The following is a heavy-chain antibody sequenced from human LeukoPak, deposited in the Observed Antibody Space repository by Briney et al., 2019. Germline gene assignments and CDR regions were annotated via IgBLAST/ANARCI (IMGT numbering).Heavy chain of an antibody. J-gene: IGHJ4*02. D-gene: IGHD6-19*01. CDR1: GFTFSSYA. V-gene: IGHV3-23*01. CDR2: ISGSGGST. Sequence: PGGSLRLSCAASGFTFSSYAMSWVRQAPGKGLEWVSAISGSGGSTYYADSVKGRFTISRDNSKNTLYLQMNSLRAEDTAVYYCAKSITQWLVRGTLGDYWGQGTLVTVSS. CDR3: AKSITQWLVRGTLGDY.